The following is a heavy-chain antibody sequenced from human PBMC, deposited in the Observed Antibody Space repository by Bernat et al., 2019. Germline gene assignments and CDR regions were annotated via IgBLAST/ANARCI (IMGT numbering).Heavy chain of an antibody. CDR2: IYYSGST. D-gene: IGHD2-8*02. CDR3: ARMREIWYYFDY. Sequence: QLQLQESGPGLVKPSETLSLTCTVSGGSISSSSYYWGWIRQPPGKGLEWIGSIYYSGSTYYNPSLKSRVTISVDTSKNQFSLKLSSVTAADTAVYYCARMREIWYYFDYWGQGTLVTVSS. J-gene: IGHJ4*02. V-gene: IGHV4-39*01. CDR1: GGSISSSSYY.